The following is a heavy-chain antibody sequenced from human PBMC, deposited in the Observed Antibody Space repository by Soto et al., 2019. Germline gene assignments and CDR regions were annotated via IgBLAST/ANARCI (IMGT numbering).Heavy chain of an antibody. Sequence: QVQLVESGGGVVQPGRSQSLSCAASGFTFSSYGMHWVRQAPGKGLEWLTRISDDGSEKKYSGSVKGRFTVTRDNSKNTLYLQMTSLRPDDTAVYYFAKESGYDFDQCGQESRDILSS. CDR3: AKESGYDFDQ. V-gene: IGHV3-30*18. CDR2: ISDDGSEK. D-gene: IGHD5-12*01. CDR1: GFTFSSYG. J-gene: IGHJ5*02.